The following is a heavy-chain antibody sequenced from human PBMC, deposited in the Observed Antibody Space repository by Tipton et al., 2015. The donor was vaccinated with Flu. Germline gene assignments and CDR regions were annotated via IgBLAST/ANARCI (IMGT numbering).Heavy chain of an antibody. V-gene: IGHV4-38-2*01. Sequence: TLSLTCSVSGDSIGSDYYWGWIRQFPGKGLEWIGTVSRTGSTIYNPSLKSRVTISIDTSKNQFSLKMKSLTASDMAVYYCARQDYSNYVSDPKSWFDPWGQGTLVAVSS. CDR1: GDSIGSDYY. J-gene: IGHJ5*02. CDR2: VSRTGST. D-gene: IGHD4-11*01. CDR3: ARQDYSNYVSDPKSWFDP.